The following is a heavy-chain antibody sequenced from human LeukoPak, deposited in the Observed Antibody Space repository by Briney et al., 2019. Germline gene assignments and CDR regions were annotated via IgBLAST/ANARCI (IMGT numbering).Heavy chain of an antibody. J-gene: IGHJ5*02. Sequence: PGGSLRLSCAASGFTFSSYGMHWVRQAPGKGLEWVAVISYDGSNKYYADSVKGRFTISRDNSKNTLYLQMNSLRAEDTAVYYCARLDSSSWYGDWFDPWGQGTLVTVSS. V-gene: IGHV3-30*03. CDR3: ARLDSSSWYGDWFDP. D-gene: IGHD6-13*01. CDR2: ISYDGSNK. CDR1: GFTFSSYG.